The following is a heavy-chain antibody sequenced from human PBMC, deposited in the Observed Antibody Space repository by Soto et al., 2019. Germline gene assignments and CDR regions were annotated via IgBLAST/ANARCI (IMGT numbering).Heavy chain of an antibody. J-gene: IGHJ4*01. D-gene: IGHD4-17*01. CDR2: ISGSGDPT. Sequence: EVQLLESGGGLVQPGGSLRLSCAASGFTFSSYAMSWVRQAPGKGLEWVSAISGSGDPTYYADSVRGRFTISRDNSKNTLYLQMYSLRADDTAVYYCATGHDSGDLLFDHWGHGTLVTVSS. V-gene: IGHV3-23*01. CDR1: GFTFSSYA. CDR3: ATGHDSGDLLFDH.